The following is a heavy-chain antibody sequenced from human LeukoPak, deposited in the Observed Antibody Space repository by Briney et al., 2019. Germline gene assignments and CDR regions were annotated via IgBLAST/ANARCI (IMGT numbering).Heavy chain of an antibody. CDR2: IYTSGST. J-gene: IGHJ4*02. V-gene: IGHV4-39*07. CDR1: GGSISSSSYF. Sequence: SETLSLTCTVSGGSISSSSYFWGWIRQPPGKGLAWIGRIYTSGSTTYNPSLKSRVTISGDTSENQFSLRLSSVTAADTAVYYCARASYSYDISGWVPFDYWGQGTLVTVSS. D-gene: IGHD3-22*01. CDR3: ARASYSYDISGWVPFDY.